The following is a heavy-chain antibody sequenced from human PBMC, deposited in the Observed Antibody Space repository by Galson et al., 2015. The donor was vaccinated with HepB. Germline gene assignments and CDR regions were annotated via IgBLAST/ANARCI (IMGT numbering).Heavy chain of an antibody. D-gene: IGHD3-10*01. CDR3: ARDRGYGSGSYWYFDL. V-gene: IGHV4-39*07. CDR2: IYYSGST. J-gene: IGHJ2*01. Sequence: SETLSLTCTVSGGSISSSSYYWGWIRQPPGKGLEWIGSIYYSGSTYYNPSLKSRVTISVDTSKNQFSLKLSSVTAADTAVYYCARDRGYGSGSYWYFDLWGRGTLVTVSS. CDR1: GGSISSSSYY.